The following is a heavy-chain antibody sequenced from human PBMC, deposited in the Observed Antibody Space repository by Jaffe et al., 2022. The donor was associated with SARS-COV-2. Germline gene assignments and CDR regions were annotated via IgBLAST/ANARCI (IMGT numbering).Heavy chain of an antibody. D-gene: IGHD1-1*01. V-gene: IGHV4-61*02. J-gene: IGHJ4*02. CDR1: GGSISSGNYY. CDR2: ISTSGST. Sequence: QVQLQESGPGLVEPSETLSLTCTVSGGSISSGNYYWSWIRQPAGRRLEWIGRISTSGSTSYNPSLKNRVTVSLDTSRNQFSLTLTSVSATDTAFYYCARGTGGQTILDYWGQGSLVTVSS. CDR3: ARGTGGQTILDY.